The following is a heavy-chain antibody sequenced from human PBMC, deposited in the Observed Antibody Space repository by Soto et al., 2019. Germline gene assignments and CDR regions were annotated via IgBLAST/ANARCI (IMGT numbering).Heavy chain of an antibody. CDR3: ASLPGIAVAGTISAHSGSYHIYNWFDP. Sequence: SETLSLTCAVYGGSFSGYYWTWIRQPPGTGLEWIGEINHSGSTYYNPSLKSRVTISVDTSKNQFSLKLSSVTAADTAVYYCASLPGIAVAGTISAHSGSYHIYNWFDPWGQGTLVTVSS. CDR1: GGSFSGYY. J-gene: IGHJ5*02. V-gene: IGHV4-34*01. D-gene: IGHD6-19*01. CDR2: INHSGST.